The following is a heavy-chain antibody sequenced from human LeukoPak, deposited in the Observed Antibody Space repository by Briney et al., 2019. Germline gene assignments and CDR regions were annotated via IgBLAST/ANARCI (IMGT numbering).Heavy chain of an antibody. CDR1: GFTFSSYA. CDR3: AKDQQLVPAGFDY. CDR2: ISGSGGST. J-gene: IGHJ4*02. D-gene: IGHD6-13*01. Sequence: GGSVRLSCVASGFTFSSYAMSWVRQAPGKGLEWVSAISGSGGSTYYADSVKGRFTISRDNSKNTLYLQMNSLRAEDTAVYYCAKDQQLVPAGFDYWGQGTLVTVSS. V-gene: IGHV3-23*01.